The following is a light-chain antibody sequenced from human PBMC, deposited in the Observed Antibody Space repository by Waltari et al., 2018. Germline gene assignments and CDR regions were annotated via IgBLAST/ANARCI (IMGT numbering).Light chain of an antibody. V-gene: IGLV3-21*02. J-gene: IGLJ3*02. CDR1: NIGSRS. Sequence: SSVLTQAPSVSVAPGQTATVTCGGDNIGSRSVHWYQQKPGRAPVLVVYLDSDRPSGIPGRSSGSKSGTAATLTISRVEAGDEADYYCHVWDANTVMFGGGTKLTVL. CDR3: HVWDANTVM. CDR2: LDS.